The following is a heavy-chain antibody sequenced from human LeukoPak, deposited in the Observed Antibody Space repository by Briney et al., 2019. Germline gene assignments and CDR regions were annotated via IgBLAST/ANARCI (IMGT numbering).Heavy chain of an antibody. CDR3: ARAPSSYESGNGYPNLGWLDP. CDR1: GYPIGLDFY. Sequence: SETLSLTCKVSGYPIGLDFYWVWIRQAPGRGLQWIGGFHRGRIQYNSALKSRVTISIDSSKNQFSLRMWPVTAADTAFYFCARAPSSYESGNGYPNLGWLDPWGQGALVTVSS. D-gene: IGHD5-24*01. V-gene: IGHV4-38-2*02. J-gene: IGHJ5*02. CDR2: FHRGRI.